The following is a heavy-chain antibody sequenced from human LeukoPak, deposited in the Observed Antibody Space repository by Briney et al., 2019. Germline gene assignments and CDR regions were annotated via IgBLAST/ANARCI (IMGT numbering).Heavy chain of an antibody. CDR1: GYTFTSYD. Sequence: ASVKVSCKTSGYTFTSYDINWVRQATGQGLEWMGWTNPNSGNTGYAQKFQGRVTITRNTSISTAYMELSSLRSEDTAVYYCARGRGGGSGGISNWLDPWGQGTLVTVSS. CDR2: TNPNSGNT. V-gene: IGHV1-8*01. CDR3: ARGRGGGSGGISNWLDP. D-gene: IGHD2-8*02. J-gene: IGHJ5*02.